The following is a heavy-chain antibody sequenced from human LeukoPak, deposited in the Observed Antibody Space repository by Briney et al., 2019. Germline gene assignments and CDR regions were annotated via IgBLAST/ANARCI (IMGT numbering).Heavy chain of an antibody. V-gene: IGHV3-30-3*01. CDR3: ARDECSSTSCYRTKGVDY. D-gene: IGHD2-2*01. Sequence: GRSLRLSCAASGFTFSSYAMHWVRQAPGKGLEWAAVISYDGSNKYYADSVKGRFTISIDNSNNTLYLQMNSLRAEDTAMYYCARDECSSTSCYRTKGVDYWGQGTLVTVSS. CDR1: GFTFSSYA. CDR2: ISYDGSNK. J-gene: IGHJ4*02.